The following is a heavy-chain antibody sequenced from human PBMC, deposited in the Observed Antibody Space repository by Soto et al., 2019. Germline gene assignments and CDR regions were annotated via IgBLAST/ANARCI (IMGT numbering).Heavy chain of an antibody. J-gene: IGHJ4*02. CDR2: INPKSGGT. V-gene: IGHV1-2*02. Sequence: ASVKVSCKASGYSFTVYYMHWVRQAPGQGLEWMGWINPKSGGTMYPQKFQGRVTMTWDTSISTAYMALTRLRSDDTDVYYCARDLAKGGGSAGFDYWGQGTLVTVSS. CDR3: ARDLAKGGGSAGFDY. D-gene: IGHD1-26*01. CDR1: GYSFTVYY.